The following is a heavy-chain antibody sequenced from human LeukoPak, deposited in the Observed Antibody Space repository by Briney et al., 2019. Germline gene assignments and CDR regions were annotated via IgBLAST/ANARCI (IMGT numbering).Heavy chain of an antibody. V-gene: IGHV3-21*06. CDR3: ATETNGRHYDY. Sequence: GGSLRLSCTASGLTFSTSGFNWVRQAPGKGLEWVASIGPTGSDRYHADSIKRRFTISRDNANNFLYLQMNSLRAEDTAVYYCATETNGRHYDYWGQGTLLTVSS. CDR2: IGPTGSDR. D-gene: IGHD1-14*01. J-gene: IGHJ4*02. CDR1: GLTFSTSG.